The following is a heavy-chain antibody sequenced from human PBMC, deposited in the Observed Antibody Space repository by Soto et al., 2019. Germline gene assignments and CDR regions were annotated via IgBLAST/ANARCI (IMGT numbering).Heavy chain of an antibody. CDR3: ARVRPRYGIDV. V-gene: IGHV4-34*01. CDR2: INHTGST. Sequence: QVQLQQWGAGLLKPSETLSLTCAVYGGSFSGYYWSWIRQPPGKGLEWIGEINHTGSTNYNPSLKSRVTISLDTSNNQFSLKLSSVTAADTAVYYCARVRPRYGIDVWGQGTTVTVSS. CDR1: GGSFSGYY. J-gene: IGHJ6*02.